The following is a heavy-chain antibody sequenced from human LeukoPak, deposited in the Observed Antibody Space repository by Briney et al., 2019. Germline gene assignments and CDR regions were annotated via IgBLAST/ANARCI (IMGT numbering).Heavy chain of an antibody. Sequence: GSSVKVSCKASGGTFSSYAISWVRQAPGQGLEWMGRIIPILGIANYAQKFQGRVTITADKSTSTAYMELSSLRSEDTAVYYCARPNPLFWGDFWYYFNYGGEEP. CDR2: IIPILGIA. D-gene: IGHD3/OR15-3a*01. CDR3: ARPNPLFWGDFWYYFNY. V-gene: IGHV1-69*04. CDR1: GGTFSSYA. J-gene: IGHJ4*01.